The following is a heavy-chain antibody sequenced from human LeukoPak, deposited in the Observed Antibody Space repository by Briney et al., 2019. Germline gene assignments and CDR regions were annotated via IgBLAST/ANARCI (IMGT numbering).Heavy chain of an antibody. J-gene: IGHJ4*02. CDR2: ISSSSSYI. Sequence: GGSLRLSCAASGFSFTNYSMNWVRQAPGKGLEWVSSISSSSSYIYYADSVKGRFTISRDNTKHSMYLQMNSLRAEDTAVYYCARDRDPYYDYLWGSYRPSYFDDWGQGTLVTVSS. CDR1: GFSFTNYS. CDR3: ARDRDPYYDYLWGSYRPSYFDD. D-gene: IGHD3-16*02. V-gene: IGHV3-21*01.